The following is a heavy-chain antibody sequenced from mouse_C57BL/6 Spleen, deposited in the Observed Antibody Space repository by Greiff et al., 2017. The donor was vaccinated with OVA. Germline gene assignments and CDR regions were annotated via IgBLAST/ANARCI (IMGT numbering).Heavy chain of an antibody. Sequence: VQLQQSGPELVKPGASVKVSCKASGYTFTSYDINWVKQRPGQGLEWIGWIYPRDGSTKYNEKFKGKATLTVDTSSSTAYMELLSLTSEDSAVYFSARAMGGYDDAMDYWGQGTSVTVSS. V-gene: IGHV1-85*01. CDR2: IYPRDGST. CDR1: GYTFTSYD. CDR3: ARAMGGYDDAMDY. J-gene: IGHJ4*01. D-gene: IGHD2-2*01.